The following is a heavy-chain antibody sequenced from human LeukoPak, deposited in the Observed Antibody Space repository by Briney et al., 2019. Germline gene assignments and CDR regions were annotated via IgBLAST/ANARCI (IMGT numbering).Heavy chain of an antibody. V-gene: IGHV4-59*01. CDR2: IYYSGST. Sequence: PSETLSLTCTVSGGSISRYYWSWIRQPPGKGLEWIGYIYYSGSTNYNPSLKSRVTISVDTSKNQFSLKLSSVTAADTAVYYCARGSPGDPVNYWGQGTLVTVSS. CDR1: GGSISRYY. CDR3: ARGSPGDPVNY. D-gene: IGHD7-27*01. J-gene: IGHJ4*02.